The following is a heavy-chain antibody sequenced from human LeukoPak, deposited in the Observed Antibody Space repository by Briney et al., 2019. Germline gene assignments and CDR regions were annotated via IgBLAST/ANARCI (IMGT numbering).Heavy chain of an antibody. Sequence: PGGSLRLSCAASGFTFSSYAMSWVRQAPGKGLEWVSAISGSGGGTYYADSVKGRFTISRDNSKNTLYLQMNSLRAEDTAVYYCAKLDIVVVVAATAPPFDYWGQGTLVTVSS. V-gene: IGHV3-23*01. CDR2: ISGSGGGT. D-gene: IGHD2-15*01. CDR3: AKLDIVVVVAATAPPFDY. J-gene: IGHJ4*02. CDR1: GFTFSSYA.